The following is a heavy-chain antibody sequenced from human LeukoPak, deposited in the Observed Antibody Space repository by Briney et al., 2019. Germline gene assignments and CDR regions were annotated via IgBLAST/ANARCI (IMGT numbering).Heavy chain of an antibody. J-gene: IGHJ4*02. D-gene: IGHD3-22*01. CDR1: GFTFSSYG. Sequence: PGGSLRLSCAASGFTFSSYGMHWVRQAPGKGLEWVAVIWYDGSNKYYADSVKGRFTISRDNSKNTLYLQMNSLRAQDTAVYYCAKDRYYDSSGYADQPWLIDYWGQGTLVTVSS. V-gene: IGHV3-30*02. CDR3: AKDRYYDSSGYADQPWLIDY. CDR2: IWYDGSNK.